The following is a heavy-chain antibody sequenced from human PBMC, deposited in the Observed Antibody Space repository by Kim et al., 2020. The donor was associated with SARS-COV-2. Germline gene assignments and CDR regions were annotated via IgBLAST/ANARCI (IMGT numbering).Heavy chain of an antibody. CDR1: GGSFSGYY. J-gene: IGHJ3*02. CDR3: AREDRSCSGGSCYLNDAFDI. V-gene: IGHV4-34*01. Sequence: SETLSLTCAVYGGSFSGYYWSWIRQPPGKGLEWIGEINHSGSTNYNPSLKSRVTISVDTSKNQFSLKLSSVTAADTAVYYCAREDRSCSGGSCYLNDAFDIWGQGTMVTVSS. CDR2: INHSGST. D-gene: IGHD2-15*01.